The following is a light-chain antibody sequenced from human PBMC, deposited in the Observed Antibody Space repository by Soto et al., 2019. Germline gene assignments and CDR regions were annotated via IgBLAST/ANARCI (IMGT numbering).Light chain of an antibody. CDR3: CPFAAGSTPYV. V-gene: IGLV2-23*01. CDR2: EGS. Sequence: QSVLTQPASVSGSPGQSITISCTGTSSDVGNYNLVSWYQHHPGKAPKLMIYEGSKRPSGVSNRFSGSKSGNTASLTISGLQAEDEADYYCCPFAAGSTPYVFGTGTKVTVL. J-gene: IGLJ1*01. CDR1: SSDVGNYNL.